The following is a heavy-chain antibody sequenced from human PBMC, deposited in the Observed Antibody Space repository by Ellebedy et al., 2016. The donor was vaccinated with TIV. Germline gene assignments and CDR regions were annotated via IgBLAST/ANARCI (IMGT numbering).Heavy chain of an antibody. V-gene: IGHV3-7*03. CDR2: IEEDGGDK. J-gene: IGHJ4*02. CDR1: GFAFSRFW. Sequence: GESLKISCAASGFAFSRFWMSWVRQAPGKGLEWVASIEEDGGDKFYVDSVKGRFTISRDNAKNSLSLQMNSLRAEDSAVYFCARGGAHFFGFWGQGTLVTVSS. CDR3: ARGGAHFFGF.